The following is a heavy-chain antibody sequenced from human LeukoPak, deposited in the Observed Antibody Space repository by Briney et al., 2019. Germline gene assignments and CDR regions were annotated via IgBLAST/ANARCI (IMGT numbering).Heavy chain of an antibody. V-gene: IGHV3-48*03. J-gene: IGHJ4*02. CDR3: ARGWWLVRAFDY. D-gene: IGHD6-19*01. Sequence: TGGSLRLSCAASGFTFSSYEMNWVRQAPGKGLEWVSYISSSGSTIYYADSVKGRFTISRDNAKNSLYLQMSSLRAEDTAVYYCARGWWLVRAFDYWGQGTLVTVSS. CDR1: GFTFSSYE. CDR2: ISSSGSTI.